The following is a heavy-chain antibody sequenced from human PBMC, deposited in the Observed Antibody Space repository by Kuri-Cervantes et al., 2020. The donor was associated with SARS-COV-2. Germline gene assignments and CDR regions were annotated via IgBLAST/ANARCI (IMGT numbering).Heavy chain of an antibody. V-gene: IGHV6-1*01. CDR3: ARAGWSNFAIKAFDI. Sequence: LRLSCAISGDSVSSDNAAWNWIRQSPSRGLEWLGRTYYRSKWYNDYAPSVKTRISITPDTSKNQFSVQLNSVTPEDTAVYYCARAGWSNFAIKAFDIWGQGTKVTVSS. D-gene: IGHD3-3*02. CDR2: TYYRSKWYN. J-gene: IGHJ3*02. CDR1: GDSVSSDNAA.